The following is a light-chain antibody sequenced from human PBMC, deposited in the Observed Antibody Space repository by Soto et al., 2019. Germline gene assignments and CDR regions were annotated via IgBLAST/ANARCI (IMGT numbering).Light chain of an antibody. CDR3: QQYNSYSSLT. CDR1: QSISNW. J-gene: IGKJ4*01. Sequence: DIQMTQSPSTLSASVGDRVTITCRASQSISNWLAWYQQKPGKAPKLLIYKASSLESGVPSRFSGSGSGTEFTLTISSLQPDDFATYYCQQYNSYSSLTFGGGPKVEI. CDR2: KAS. V-gene: IGKV1-5*03.